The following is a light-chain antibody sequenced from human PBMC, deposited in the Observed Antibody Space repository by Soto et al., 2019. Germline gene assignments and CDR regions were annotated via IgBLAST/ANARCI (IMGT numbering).Light chain of an antibody. CDR1: QSISSW. CDR2: ASS. V-gene: IGKV1-5*01. Sequence: DIQMTQSASTLSASVGVRVTITCRASQSISSWLAWYQQKPGKAPRLLIYASSSLQSGVPSRCSGSGSGTEFTLSISSLQPDDFATNYCQQYNSYSWTFGQGTKVDLK. CDR3: QQYNSYSWT. J-gene: IGKJ1*01.